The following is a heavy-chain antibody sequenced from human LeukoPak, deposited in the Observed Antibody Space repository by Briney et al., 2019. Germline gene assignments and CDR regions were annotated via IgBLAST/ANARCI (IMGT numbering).Heavy chain of an antibody. V-gene: IGHV4-4*09. J-gene: IGHJ4*02. D-gene: IGHD1-26*01. Sequence: SETLSLTCTVSGASISNYYWSWIRQTPEQGLEWMGHIHSSGGSSYYPSLKSRLTLSIDTSRNQLSLKLPSVTAADTAVYFCARLGSYHDFWGQGALVTVSS. CDR3: ARLGSYHDF. CDR2: IHSSGGS. CDR1: GASISNYY.